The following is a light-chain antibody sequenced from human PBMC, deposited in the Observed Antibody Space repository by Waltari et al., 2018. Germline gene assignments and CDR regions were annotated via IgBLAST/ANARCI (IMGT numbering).Light chain of an antibody. CDR1: QSVSSN. CDR2: GAS. CDR3: QQYNIWPPRYT. Sequence: EIVMTQSPATLSVSPGERATLSCRASQSVSSNLAWYHQKPGQAPRLLIYGASTRATDIPARFSGSGSGTEFTLTISSLQSEDFAVYYCQQYNIWPPRYTFGQGTKLEIK. V-gene: IGKV3-15*01. J-gene: IGKJ2*01.